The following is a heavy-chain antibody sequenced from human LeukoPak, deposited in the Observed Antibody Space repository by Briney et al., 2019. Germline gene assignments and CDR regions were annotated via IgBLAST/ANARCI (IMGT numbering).Heavy chain of an antibody. CDR3: AREKDIVVVPHWNY. D-gene: IGHD2-2*01. V-gene: IGHV4-38-2*02. CDR2: IYHSGST. J-gene: IGHJ4*02. Sequence: SSETLSVTCAVSGYSISSGYYWGWIRQPPGKGLEWIGSIYHSGSTYYNPSLKSRVTISVDTSKNQFSLKLSSVTAADTAVYYCAREKDIVVVPHWNYWGQGTLVTVSS. CDR1: GYSISSGYY.